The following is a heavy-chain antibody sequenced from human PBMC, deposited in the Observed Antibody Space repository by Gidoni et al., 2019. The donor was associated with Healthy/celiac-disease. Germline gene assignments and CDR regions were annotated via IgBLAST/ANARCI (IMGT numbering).Heavy chain of an antibody. J-gene: IGHJ4*02. CDR1: GFPFDDYA. CDR2: ISWNSGSI. V-gene: IGHV3-9*01. D-gene: IGHD3-10*01. CDR3: AKGTAYGSGSYYEFFDY. Sequence: EVQLVESGGGLVQPGRSLRLSCAASGFPFDDYAMHWVRQAPGTGLECVSGISWNSGSIGYADSVKGRFTISRDNAKNSLYLQMNSLRAEDTALYYCAKGTAYGSGSYYEFFDYWGQGTLVTVSS.